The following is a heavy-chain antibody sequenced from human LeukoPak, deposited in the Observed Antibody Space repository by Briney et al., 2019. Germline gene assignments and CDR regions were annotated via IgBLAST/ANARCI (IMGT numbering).Heavy chain of an antibody. CDR1: GSTFSSYA. CDR2: ISGSGGST. CDR3: AKDTPGYYDSSPLYDI. J-gene: IGHJ3*02. D-gene: IGHD3-22*01. Sequence: GGSLRLSCAASGSTFSSYAMSWVRQAPGKGLEWVSAISGSGGSTYYADSVKGRFTISRDNSKNTLYLQMNSLRAEDTAVYYCAKDTPGYYDSSPLYDIWGQGTMVTVSS. V-gene: IGHV3-23*01.